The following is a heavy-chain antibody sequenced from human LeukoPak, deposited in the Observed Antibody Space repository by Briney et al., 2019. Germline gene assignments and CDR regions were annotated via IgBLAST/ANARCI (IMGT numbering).Heavy chain of an antibody. CDR3: ARGPTTVTSYYYYYMDV. J-gene: IGHJ6*03. CDR1: GGSFSGYY. Sequence: PSETLSLTCAVYGGSFSGYYWSWIRQPPGKGLEWIGYIYYSGSTNYNPSLKSRVTISVDTSKNQFSLKLSSVTAADTAVHYCARGPTTVTSYYYYYMDVWGKGTTVTVSS. D-gene: IGHD4-17*01. V-gene: IGHV4-59*01. CDR2: IYYSGST.